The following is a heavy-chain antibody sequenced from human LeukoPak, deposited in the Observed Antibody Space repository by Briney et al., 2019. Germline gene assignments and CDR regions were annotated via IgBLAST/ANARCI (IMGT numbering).Heavy chain of an antibody. J-gene: IGHJ4*02. Sequence: GESLKISCKGSGYSLTTYWIGWVRQMPGKGLEWMGIIYPGDSDTRYGPSFQGQVTISADKSISTAYLQWSSLKASDTAIYYCARVFCSSTSCYADFDYWGQGTLVTVSS. CDR3: ARVFCSSTSCYADFDY. CDR2: IYPGDSDT. CDR1: GYSLTTYW. D-gene: IGHD2-2*01. V-gene: IGHV5-51*01.